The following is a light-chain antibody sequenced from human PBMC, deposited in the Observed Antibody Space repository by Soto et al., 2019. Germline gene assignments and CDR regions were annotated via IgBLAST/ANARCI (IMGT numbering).Light chain of an antibody. CDR1: HIVSSSY. Sequence: EIVLTQSPGTLSLSPGERATLSCRASHIVSSSYLAWYQQKPGQAPRLLIYGASSRATGIPDRFSGSGSGTDFTLTISRLEPEDFAVYYCQQYGSSPPITFGQGTRLEIK. J-gene: IGKJ5*01. CDR3: QQYGSSPPIT. V-gene: IGKV3-20*01. CDR2: GAS.